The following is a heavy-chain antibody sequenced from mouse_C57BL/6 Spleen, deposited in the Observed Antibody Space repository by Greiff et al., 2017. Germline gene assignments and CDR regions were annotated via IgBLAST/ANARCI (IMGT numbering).Heavy chain of an antibody. D-gene: IGHD5-2*01. CDR3: AREENNYFSFDY. CDR2: ISDGGSYT. Sequence: EVKLMESGGGLVKPGGSLKLSCAASGFTFSSYAMSWVRQTPEKRLEWVATISDGGSYTYYPDNVKGRFTISRDNAKNNLYLQMSHLKSEDTAMYYCAREENNYFSFDYWGQGTTLTVSS. CDR1: GFTFSSYA. V-gene: IGHV5-4*01. J-gene: IGHJ2*01.